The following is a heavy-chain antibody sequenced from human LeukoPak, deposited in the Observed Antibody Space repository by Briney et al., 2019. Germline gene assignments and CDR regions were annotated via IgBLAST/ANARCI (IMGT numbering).Heavy chain of an antibody. CDR3: AKGPWEPGDY. Sequence: PGRSLRLSCAASGFTFSSYGMHWVRQAPGKGLEWVAVISYDGSNKYYADSVKSRFTISRDNSKNTLYLQMNSLRAEDTAVYYCAKGPWEPGDYWGQGTLVTVSS. CDR1: GFTFSSYG. D-gene: IGHD1-26*01. V-gene: IGHV3-30*18. J-gene: IGHJ4*02. CDR2: ISYDGSNK.